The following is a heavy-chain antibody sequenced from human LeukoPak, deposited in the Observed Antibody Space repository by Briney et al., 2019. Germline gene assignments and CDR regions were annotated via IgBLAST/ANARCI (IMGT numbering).Heavy chain of an antibody. V-gene: IGHV1-69*13. CDR1: GGTFSCYA. CDR2: IIPIFGTA. CDR3: ARKKMEDGYNTFDY. D-gene: IGHD5-24*01. Sequence: SVKVSCKASGGTFSCYAISWVRQAPGQGLEWMGGIIPIFGTANYAQKFQGRVTITADESTSTAYMELSSLRSEDTAVYYCARKKMEDGYNTFDYWGQGTLVTVSS. J-gene: IGHJ4*02.